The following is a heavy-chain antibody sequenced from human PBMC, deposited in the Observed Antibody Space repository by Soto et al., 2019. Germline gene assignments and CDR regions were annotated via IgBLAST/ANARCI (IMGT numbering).Heavy chain of an antibody. CDR3: ARDSVNIVVVPAATNWFDP. CDR2: IFHSGKI. D-gene: IGHD2-2*01. CDR1: GYSISSGYY. J-gene: IGHJ5*02. V-gene: IGHV4-38-2*02. Sequence: SETLSLTCAVSGYSISSGYYWGWIRQPPGKGLEWIGSIFHSGKIFYNPSLKSRVAISVDTSKNHFSLKLTSVTAADAAVYYCARDSVNIVVVPAATNWFDPWGRGTLVTVPQ.